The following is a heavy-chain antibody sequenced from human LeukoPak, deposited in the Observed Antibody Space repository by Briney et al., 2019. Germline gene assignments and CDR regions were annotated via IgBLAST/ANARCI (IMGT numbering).Heavy chain of an antibody. Sequence: GGSLRLSCAASGFSFSSYAMSWVRQAPGKGLEWVSVISGSGGSTYYADSVKGRFTISRDNSKNTLYLQMNSLRSEDTAVYYCAKDSVTYYYDSSGYFDWGQGTLVTVSS. V-gene: IGHV3-23*01. CDR2: ISGSGGST. D-gene: IGHD3-22*01. J-gene: IGHJ4*02. CDR1: GFSFSSYA. CDR3: AKDSVTYYYDSSGYFD.